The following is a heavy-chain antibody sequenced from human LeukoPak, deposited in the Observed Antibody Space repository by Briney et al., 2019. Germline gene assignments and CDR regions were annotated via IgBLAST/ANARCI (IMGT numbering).Heavy chain of an antibody. J-gene: IGHJ4*02. CDR3: ARGPRSGSYPPHFGY. Sequence: SETLSLTCTVSGGSISSYYWSWIRQPAGKGLEWIGRIYTSGSTNYNPSLKSRVTMSVDTSKNQFSLKLSSVAAADTAVYYCARGPRSGSYPPHFGYWGQGTLVTVSS. CDR1: GGSISSYY. CDR2: IYTSGST. D-gene: IGHD3-10*01. V-gene: IGHV4-4*07.